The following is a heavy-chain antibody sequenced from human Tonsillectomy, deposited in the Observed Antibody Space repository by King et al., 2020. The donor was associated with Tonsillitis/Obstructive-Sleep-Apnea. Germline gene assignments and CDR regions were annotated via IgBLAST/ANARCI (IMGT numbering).Heavy chain of an antibody. V-gene: IGHV5-10-1*01. D-gene: IGHD3-22*01. J-gene: IGHJ4*02. CDR3: AALYDSSGYSFDL. Sequence: QLVQSGAEVKKPGESLRISCKASGYSFTSYWISWVRQMPGKGLEWMGRIDPSDSYTSYSPSFEGLVSISTDKSITTAFLQWGSLKASDTALYYCAALYDSSGYSFDLWGQGTLVTVSS. CDR1: GYSFTSYW. CDR2: IDPSDSYT.